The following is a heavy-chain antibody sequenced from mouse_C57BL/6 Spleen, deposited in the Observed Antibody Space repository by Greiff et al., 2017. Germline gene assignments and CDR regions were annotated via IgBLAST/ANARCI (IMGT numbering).Heavy chain of an antibody. CDR3: ARAGSNYYFDY. V-gene: IGHV5-17*01. J-gene: IGHJ2*01. Sequence: EVKLMESGGGLVKPGGSLKLSCAASGFTFSDYGMHWVRQAPEKGLEWVAYISSCSSTIYYADTVKGRFTISRDNAKNTLFLQMTSLRSEDTAMYYCARAGSNYYFDYWGQGTTLTVSS. CDR2: ISSCSSTI. CDR1: GFTFSDYG. D-gene: IGHD2-5*01.